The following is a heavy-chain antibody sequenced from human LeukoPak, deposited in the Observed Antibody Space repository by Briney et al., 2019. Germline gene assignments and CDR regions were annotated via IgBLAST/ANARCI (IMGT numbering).Heavy chain of an antibody. CDR1: GFTFSSYW. Sequence: GGSLRLSCAASGFTFSSYWMHWVRQAPGKGLVWVSRINSDGSSTSYADSVKGRFTISRDNAKNTLYLQMNSLRAEDTAVYYCARDRDYGSGNYYYYMDVWGKGTTVTVSS. CDR3: ARDRDYGSGNYYYYMDV. D-gene: IGHD3-10*01. V-gene: IGHV3-74*01. J-gene: IGHJ6*03. CDR2: INSDGSST.